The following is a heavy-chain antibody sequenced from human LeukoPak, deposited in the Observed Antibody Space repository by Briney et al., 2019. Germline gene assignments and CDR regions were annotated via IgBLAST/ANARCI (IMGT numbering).Heavy chain of an antibody. CDR2: IKTDGTNT. CDR1: GFTFTRHW. Sequence: GGSLRLSCAASGFTFTRHWMHWVRQAPGKGLEWVSRIKTDGTNTIYADFVEGRFTISIDNARNTLYLQMSSLRAGDTAVYYCGGSEDGYIDYWGQGTLVTVSS. CDR3: GGSEDGYIDY. V-gene: IGHV3-74*01. D-gene: IGHD5-24*01. J-gene: IGHJ4*02.